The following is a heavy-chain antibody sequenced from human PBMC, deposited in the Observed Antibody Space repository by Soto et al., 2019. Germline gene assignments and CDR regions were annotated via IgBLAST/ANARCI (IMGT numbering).Heavy chain of an antibody. CDR1: GGTFSSYT. Sequence: QVQLVQSGAEVKKPGSSVKVSCKASGGTFSSYTINWVRQAPGQGLEWMGRIISILGTTNFAQRFQGRVTSTANKATSTAYMELSSLRSEDTAMYYCTKDYGAVPGTFWGWGQGTLVIVSS. D-gene: IGHD3-16*01. V-gene: IGHV1-69*08. CDR3: TKDYGAVPGTFWG. CDR2: IISILGTT. J-gene: IGHJ4*02.